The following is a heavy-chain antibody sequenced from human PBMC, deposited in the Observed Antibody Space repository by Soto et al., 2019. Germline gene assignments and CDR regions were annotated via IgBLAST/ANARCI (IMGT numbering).Heavy chain of an antibody. CDR2: ITPIFDTT. CDR3: ARDPNSLNNWFDP. CDR1: GGTFSNYA. Sequence: QIHLVQSGAEVKKPGSSVKISCKASGGTFSNYAISWVRQAPGQGLEWMGGITPIFDTTTYAQKFQGRLTITADTSTSTAYMELSGLRSDDTAIYFCARDPNSLNNWFDPWGQGTLVTVSS. V-gene: IGHV1-69*06. J-gene: IGHJ5*02.